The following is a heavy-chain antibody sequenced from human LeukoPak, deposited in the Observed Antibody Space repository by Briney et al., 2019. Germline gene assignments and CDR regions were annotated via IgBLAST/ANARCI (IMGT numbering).Heavy chain of an antibody. V-gene: IGHV4-34*01. Sequence: SETLSLTCAVYGGSFSVYYWSWIRQPPGKGLEWIGEINHSGSTNYNPSLKSRVTISVDTSKNQFSLKLSSVTAADTAVYYCARGAPYYYGSGSYPFDAFDIWGQGTMVTVSS. J-gene: IGHJ3*02. D-gene: IGHD3-10*01. CDR3: ARGAPYYYGSGSYPFDAFDI. CDR2: INHSGST. CDR1: GGSFSVYY.